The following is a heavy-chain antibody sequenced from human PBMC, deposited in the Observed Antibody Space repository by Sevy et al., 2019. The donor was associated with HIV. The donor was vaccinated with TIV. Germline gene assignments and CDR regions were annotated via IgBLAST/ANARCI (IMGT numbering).Heavy chain of an antibody. Sequence: GGSLRLSCAASGFTFSDYYMSWIRQAPGKGLEWVSYISSSGSTIYYADSVKGRFTISMDNAKNSLYLQMNSLRAENTAVYYCARGDYCSSTSCYHYNWFDPWAQGTLVTVSS. CDR2: ISSSGSTI. CDR3: ARGDYCSSTSCYHYNWFDP. J-gene: IGHJ5*02. CDR1: GFTFSDYY. V-gene: IGHV3-11*01. D-gene: IGHD2-2*01.